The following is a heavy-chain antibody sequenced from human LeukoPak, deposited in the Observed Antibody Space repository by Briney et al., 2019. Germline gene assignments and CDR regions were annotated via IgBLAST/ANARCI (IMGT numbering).Heavy chain of an antibody. J-gene: IGHJ4*02. V-gene: IGHV3-30*03. Sequence: GRSLRLSCAASGFTFSSYGMHWVRQAPGKGLEWVAVISYDGSNKYYADSVKGRFTISRDNSKNTLYLQMNSLRAEDTAVYYCARDLYGIAAPLDYWGQGTLVTVSS. CDR2: ISYDGSNK. D-gene: IGHD6-6*01. CDR3: ARDLYGIAAPLDY. CDR1: GFTFSSYG.